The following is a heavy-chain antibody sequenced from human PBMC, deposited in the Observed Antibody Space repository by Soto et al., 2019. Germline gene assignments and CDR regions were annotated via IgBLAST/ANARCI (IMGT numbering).Heavy chain of an antibody. J-gene: IGHJ5*02. CDR1: GGSISSYY. CDR2: IYYSGST. V-gene: IGHV4-59*08. CDR3: ARLKGQTGTSWFDP. D-gene: IGHD1-1*01. Sequence: SETLSLTCTVSGGSISSYYWSWIRQPPGKGLEWIGYIYYSGSTNYNPSLKSRVTISVDTSKNQFSLKLSSVTAAGTAVYYCARLKGQTGTSWFDPWGQGTLVTVSS.